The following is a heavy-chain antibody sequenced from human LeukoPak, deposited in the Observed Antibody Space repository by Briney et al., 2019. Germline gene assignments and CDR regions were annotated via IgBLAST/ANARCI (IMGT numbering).Heavy chain of an antibody. Sequence: GGSLRLSCAASGFTFSNYAMSWVRQAPGKGLEWVSGISGSGGSTYYADSVKGRFTISRDNSKNILYLQMNSLRGEDTAVYYCAKASGSYYYGMDVWGLGTTVTVSS. CDR1: GFTFSNYA. CDR3: AKASGSYYYGMDV. V-gene: IGHV3-23*01. J-gene: IGHJ6*02. D-gene: IGHD1-26*01. CDR2: ISGSGGST.